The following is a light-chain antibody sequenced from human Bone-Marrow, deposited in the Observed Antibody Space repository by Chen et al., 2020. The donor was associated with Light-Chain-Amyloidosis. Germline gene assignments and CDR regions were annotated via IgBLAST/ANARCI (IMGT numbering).Light chain of an antibody. CDR3: QQYGTSPLT. CDR2: GSA. V-gene: IGKV3-20*01. CDR1: QTISSNY. J-gene: IGKJ4*01. Sequence: EIVLTPSPGTLSLSPGEGANLSCRASQTISSNYLTWYQQKFGQAPRLLIYGSASRATGIPDRCTGSGSGTDFTLTINRLEPEDFAMYYCQQYGTSPLTFGGGTKVEIK.